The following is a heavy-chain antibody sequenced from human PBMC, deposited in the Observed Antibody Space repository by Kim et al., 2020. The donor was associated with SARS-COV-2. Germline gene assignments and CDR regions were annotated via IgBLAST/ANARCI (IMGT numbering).Heavy chain of an antibody. V-gene: IGHV1-3*01. J-gene: IGHJ4*02. CDR2: T. Sequence: TKYSQKFQGRVTFTRDTSASTASMELSSLRSEDTAVYYCARGIAVAGTIDYWGQGTLVTVSS. CDR3: ARGIAVAGTIDY. D-gene: IGHD6-19*01.